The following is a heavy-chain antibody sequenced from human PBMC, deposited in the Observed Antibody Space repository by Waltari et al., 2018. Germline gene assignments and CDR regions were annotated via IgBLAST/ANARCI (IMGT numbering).Heavy chain of an antibody. CDR2: IYRVGET. Sequence: EVHLVESGGGLVHPGDYVRLSCAASGVIVSNNYMSWVRQPQGKGVGWVAFIYRVGETYSADSVKGRFTSSIDNSKNTLDLQMNNVRAEDTAVYYCTSDHGLSWPLDWGQGTMVTVSS. J-gene: IGHJ4*02. D-gene: IGHD6-13*01. V-gene: IGHV3-53*01. CDR1: GVIVSNNY. CDR3: TSDHGLSWPLD.